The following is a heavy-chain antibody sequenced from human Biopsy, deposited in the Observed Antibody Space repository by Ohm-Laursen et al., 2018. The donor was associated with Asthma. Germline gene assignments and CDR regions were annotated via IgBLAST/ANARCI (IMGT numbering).Heavy chain of an antibody. D-gene: IGHD1-1*01. CDR2: IPKDASTQ. J-gene: IGHJ3*02. V-gene: IGHV3-30*01. Sequence: LRLSCTASGFSFSNFAIYWVRQAPGKGLEWVGVIPKDASTQDYADSVKGRFTMARDNSKNTLDLQMNSLREEDTAVYYCVRDGTDDAFDIWGRGTVVSVSS. CDR3: VRDGTDDAFDI. CDR1: GFSFSNFA.